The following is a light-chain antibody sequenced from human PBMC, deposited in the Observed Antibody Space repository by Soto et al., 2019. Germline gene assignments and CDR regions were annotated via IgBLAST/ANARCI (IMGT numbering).Light chain of an antibody. Sequence: EIVLTQSPATLSLSPGERATLSCRASQSVSSYLAWYQQKPGQAPRLLLYDASNRATGIPARFSGSGSGTDFTLTLSCLEPEDFAVYYCQQRSNWPPYTFGQGTKLELK. J-gene: IGKJ2*01. CDR1: QSVSSY. CDR3: QQRSNWPPYT. CDR2: DAS. V-gene: IGKV3-11*01.